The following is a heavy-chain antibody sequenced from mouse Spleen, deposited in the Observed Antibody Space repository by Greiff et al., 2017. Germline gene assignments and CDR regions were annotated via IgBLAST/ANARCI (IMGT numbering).Heavy chain of an antibody. CDR2: ISNGGGST. CDR3: ARQGDYYGSSPFAY. D-gene: IGHD1-1*01. J-gene: IGHJ3*01. CDR1: GFTFSDYY. V-gene: IGHV5-12*02. Sequence: EVRLVESGGGLVQPGGSLKLSCATSGFTFSDYYMYWVRQTPEKRLEWVAYISNGGGSTYYPDTVKGRFTISRDNAKNTLYLQMSRLKSEDTAMYYCARQGDYYGSSPFAYWGQGTLVTVSA.